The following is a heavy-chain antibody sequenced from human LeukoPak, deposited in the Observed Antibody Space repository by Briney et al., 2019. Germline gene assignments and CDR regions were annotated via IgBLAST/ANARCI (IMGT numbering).Heavy chain of an antibody. Sequence: ASVKVSCKASGYTFTSYDINWVRQATGQGLERMGWMNPNTGNTGYAQKFQGRVTMTRNTSISTAYMELSSLRSEDTAVYYCARKFLGSRGYYFDYWGQGTLVTVSS. CDR3: ARKFLGSRGYYFDY. J-gene: IGHJ4*02. D-gene: IGHD3-10*01. CDR1: GYTFTSYD. V-gene: IGHV1-8*01. CDR2: MNPNTGNT.